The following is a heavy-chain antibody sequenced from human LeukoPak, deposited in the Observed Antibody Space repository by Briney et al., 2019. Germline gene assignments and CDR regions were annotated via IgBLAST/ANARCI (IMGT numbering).Heavy chain of an antibody. CDR2: IFYRGRT. J-gene: IGHJ3*02. D-gene: IGHD2/OR15-2a*01. CDR1: NGSISGNSYY. V-gene: IGHV4-39*01. Sequence: SQTLSLACVVSNGSISGNSYYWAWIRQPPGNGLELIGSIFYRGRTYKNPSLESRVTLSVDTSKDQIFLRLSAVTPADAAKYYCARHEPLLLWPPWDDPFDIWGQGTLVAVSS. CDR3: ARHEPLLLWPPWDDPFDI.